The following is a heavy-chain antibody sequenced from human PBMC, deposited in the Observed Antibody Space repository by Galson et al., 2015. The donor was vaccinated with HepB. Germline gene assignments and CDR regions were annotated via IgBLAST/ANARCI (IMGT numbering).Heavy chain of an antibody. CDR1: NYSFTNYG. CDR2: ISGFNGNA. D-gene: IGHD3-3*01. J-gene: IGHJ5*02. V-gene: IGHV1-18*01. CDR3: ARDVRRFLDYLDP. Sequence: SVKVSCKASNYSFTNYGITWVRQAPGQRFEWLGWISGFNGNANYAHKLQGRATMSTDPSTSTAYLEVRSLRSDDTAMYYCARDVRRFLDYLDPWGQGTLVTVSS.